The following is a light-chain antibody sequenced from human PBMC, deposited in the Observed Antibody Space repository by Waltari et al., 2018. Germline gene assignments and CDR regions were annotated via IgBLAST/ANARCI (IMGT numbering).Light chain of an antibody. J-gene: IGLJ1*01. Sequence: HSALTQPASVSGSPGQSITISCTGASSDVGSYNLVTWYQQYPGKAPKLIIYAGSKRPPGVSKRFSGSKSGNAGSLTISVLQVEDEADYYCCSFAGSNTYVLGTGTKVSVL. CDR2: AGS. CDR1: SSDVGSYNL. V-gene: IGLV2-23*01. CDR3: CSFAGSNTYV.